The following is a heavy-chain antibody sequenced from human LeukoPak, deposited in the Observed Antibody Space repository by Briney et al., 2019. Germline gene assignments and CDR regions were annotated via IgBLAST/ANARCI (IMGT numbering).Heavy chain of an antibody. CDR2: IYYGGST. D-gene: IGHD6-13*01. CDR1: GGSISSYY. V-gene: IGHV4-59*08. Sequence: SETLSLTCTVSGGSISSYYWSWIRQPPGKGLEWIGYIYYGGSTNYNPSLKSRVTISVDTSKNQFSLKLSSVTAADTAVYYCARRFVGYDSSWGASDIWGLGTMVTVSS. J-gene: IGHJ3*02. CDR3: ARRFVGYDSSWGASDI.